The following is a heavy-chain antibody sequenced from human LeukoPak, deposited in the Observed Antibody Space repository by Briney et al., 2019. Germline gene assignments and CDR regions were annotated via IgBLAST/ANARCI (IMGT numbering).Heavy chain of an antibody. CDR1: GGSISSDDYY. Sequence: SETLSLTCTVSGGSISSDDYYWSWIRQPPGKGLEWIGYIYYSGSTYYNPSLKSRVTISVDTSKNQFSLKLSSVTAADTAVYYCTRDQGVVGIDYWAREPWSPSPQ. D-gene: IGHD2-15*01. CDR3: TRDQGVVGIDY. CDR2: IYYSGST. V-gene: IGHV4-30-4*01. J-gene: IGHJ4*02.